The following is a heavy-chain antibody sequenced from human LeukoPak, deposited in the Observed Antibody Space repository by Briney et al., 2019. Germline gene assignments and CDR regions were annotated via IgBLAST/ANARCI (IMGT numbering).Heavy chain of an antibody. D-gene: IGHD3-22*01. V-gene: IGHV3-21*01. CDR2: ISSSSSYI. J-gene: IGHJ4*02. CDR3: ARDRVAYDSSGQTV. CDR1: GFTFSSYS. Sequence: GGSLRLSCAASGFTFSSYSMNWVRQAPGKGLEWVSSISSSSSYIYYADSVKGRFTISRDNAKNSLYLQMNSLRAEDTAVYYCARDRVAYDSSGQTVWGQGTLVTVSS.